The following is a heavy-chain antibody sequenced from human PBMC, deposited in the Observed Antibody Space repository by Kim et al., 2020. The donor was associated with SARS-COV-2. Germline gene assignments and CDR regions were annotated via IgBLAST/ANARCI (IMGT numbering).Heavy chain of an antibody. CDR3: AKDIEVAAAGDLYYYYGMDV. CDR2: ISWNSGSI. CDR1: GFTFDDYA. Sequence: GGSLRLSFAASGFTFDDYAMHWVRQAPGKGLEWFSGISWNSGSIGYADSVKGRFTISRDNAKNSQYLQMNSLRAEDTALYYCAKDIEVAAAGDLYYYYGMDVWGQGTTVTVSS. J-gene: IGHJ6*02. V-gene: IGHV3-9*01. D-gene: IGHD6-13*01.